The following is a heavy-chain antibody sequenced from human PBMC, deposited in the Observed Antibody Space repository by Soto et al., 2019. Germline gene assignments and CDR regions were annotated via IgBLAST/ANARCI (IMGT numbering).Heavy chain of an antibody. CDR2: IYPGDSDT. CDR3: ARLFNRRAAPPDFDY. V-gene: IGHV5-51*01. CDR1: GYSFTSYW. D-gene: IGHD2-15*01. J-gene: IGHJ4*02. Sequence: PGESLKISCKGSGYSFTSYWIGWVRQMPGKGLEWMGIIYPGDSDTRYSPSFQGQVTILADKSISTAYLQWSSLKASDTAMYYCARLFNRRAAPPDFDYWGQGTLVTVSS.